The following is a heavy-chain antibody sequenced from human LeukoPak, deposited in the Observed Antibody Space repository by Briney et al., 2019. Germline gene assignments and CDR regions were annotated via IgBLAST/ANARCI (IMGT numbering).Heavy chain of an antibody. Sequence: PSETLSLTCTVSGGSISSYYWSWIRQPPGKGLEWIGYIYYSGSTNYNPSLKSRVTISVDTSKNQFSLKLSSVTAADTAVYYCARQPTVTSYFDYWGQGTLVTVSS. CDR2: IYYSGST. J-gene: IGHJ4*02. V-gene: IGHV4-59*01. CDR3: ARQPTVTSYFDY. CDR1: GGSISSYY. D-gene: IGHD4-17*01.